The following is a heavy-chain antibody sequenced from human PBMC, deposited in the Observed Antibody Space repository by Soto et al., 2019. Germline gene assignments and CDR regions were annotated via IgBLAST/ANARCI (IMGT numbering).Heavy chain of an antibody. CDR2: ISYDGSNK. D-gene: IGHD3-10*01. J-gene: IGHJ6*02. V-gene: IGHV3-30-3*01. CDR3: ARDRSTRMVGMDV. Sequence: GGSLRLSCAASGFTFSSYAMHWVRQAPGKGLEWVAVISYDGSNKYYADSVKGRFTISRDSSKNTLYLQMNSLRAEDTAVYYCARDRSTRMVGMDVWGQGTTVTVSS. CDR1: GFTFSSYA.